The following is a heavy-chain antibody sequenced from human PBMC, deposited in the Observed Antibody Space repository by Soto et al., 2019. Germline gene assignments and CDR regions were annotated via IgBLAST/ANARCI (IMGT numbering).Heavy chain of an antibody. D-gene: IGHD3-22*01. CDR3: AREVGDHPTSSDRSGYWARDAGMDV. CDR1: GGSISSGGYY. Sequence: ALCHTYTVSGGSISSGGYYWSCISQHPQKGLEWIGYIYYSGSTYYNPALKSRVPISVDTSTKQCSLKLSSVTAADTAVYDCAREVGDHPTSSDRSGYWARDAGMDVWCQWTT. CDR2: IYYSGST. V-gene: IGHV4-30-4*08. J-gene: IGHJ6*02.